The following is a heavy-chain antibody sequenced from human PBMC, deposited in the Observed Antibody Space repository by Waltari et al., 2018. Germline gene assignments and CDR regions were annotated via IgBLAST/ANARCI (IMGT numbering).Heavy chain of an antibody. J-gene: IGHJ6*03. CDR2: ISSSSSTI. Sequence: EVQLVESGGGLVQPGGSLRLSCAASGFTFSSYSMNWVRQAPGQGLEWVSYISSSSSTIYYADSVKGRFTISRDNAKNSLHLQMNSLRAEDTAVYYCARDPLWQPRGYYYYMDVWGKGTTVTVSS. CDR3: ARDPLWQPRGYYYYMDV. D-gene: IGHD3-10*01. CDR1: GFTFSSYS. V-gene: IGHV3-48*04.